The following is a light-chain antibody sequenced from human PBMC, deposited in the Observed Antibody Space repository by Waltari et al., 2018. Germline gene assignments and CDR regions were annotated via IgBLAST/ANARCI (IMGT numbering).Light chain of an antibody. Sequence: QSALTQPASVSGSPGQSITTSCTVTSSDVGGYNYVSWSQQLPGKAPKLMIYDVSKRPSGVSYRFSGSKSGNTASLTISGLQAEDEADYYCSSYTSIYVFGTGTKVTVL. CDR1: SSDVGGYNY. CDR2: DVS. J-gene: IGLJ1*01. CDR3: SSYTSIYV. V-gene: IGLV2-14*01.